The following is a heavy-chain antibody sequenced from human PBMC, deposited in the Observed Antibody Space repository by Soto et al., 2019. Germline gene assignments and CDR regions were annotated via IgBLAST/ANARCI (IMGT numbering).Heavy chain of an antibody. Sequence: ASVKVSCKASGGTFSSYAISWVRQAPGQGLEWMGGIIPIFGTANYAQKFQGRVTITADESTSTAYMELSSLRSEDTAVYYCARVAVSTTWWLESWGKGTLDTASS. CDR2: IIPIFGTA. CDR3: ARVAVSTTWWLES. V-gene: IGHV1-69*13. D-gene: IGHD4-17*01. J-gene: IGHJ5*01. CDR1: GGTFSSYA.